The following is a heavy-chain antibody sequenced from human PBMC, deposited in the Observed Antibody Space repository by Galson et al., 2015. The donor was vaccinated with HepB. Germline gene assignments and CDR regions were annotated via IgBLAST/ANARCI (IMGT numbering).Heavy chain of an antibody. CDR3: ATEIVVVSAHSRGEGYYYNYGMDV. CDR1: GASFSRYW. Sequence: SLRLSCAASGASFSRYWMHWVRQAPGKGLEWVSRINSDGSTTSYADSVKGRFTISRDNAKNTLYLQMNSLRAGDTAVYYCATEIVVVSAHSRGEGYYYNYGMDVWGQGTTVTVSS. J-gene: IGHJ6*02. V-gene: IGHV3-74*01. CDR2: INSDGSTT. D-gene: IGHD2-2*01.